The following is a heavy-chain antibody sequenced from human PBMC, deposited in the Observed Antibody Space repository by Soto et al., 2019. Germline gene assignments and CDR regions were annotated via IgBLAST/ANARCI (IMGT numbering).Heavy chain of an antibody. V-gene: IGHV3-23*01. Sequence: EVELLESGGGLQQPGGSLRLSCTTSGFSFDNYAMSWVRQAPGKGLEWLSAISGGGGGKYYADSVKGRFSVFRDNSKKTMYLQLNGLTIDDTAVYYCAEDVHYDSSGGLDYWGQGTLVTVSS. J-gene: IGHJ4*02. CDR3: AEDVHYDSSGGLDY. CDR1: GFSFDNYA. CDR2: ISGGGGGK. D-gene: IGHD3-22*01.